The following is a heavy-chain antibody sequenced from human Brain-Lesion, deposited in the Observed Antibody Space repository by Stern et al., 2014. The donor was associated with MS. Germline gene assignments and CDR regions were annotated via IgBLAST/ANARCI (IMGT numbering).Heavy chain of an antibody. CDR1: GGSVGSGSYD. J-gene: IGHJ4*02. CDR3: ARDKEDTNMAFRYFDN. D-gene: IGHD5-18*01. V-gene: IGHV4-61*02. Sequence: VQLLESGPGLVKPSQTLSLTCTVSGGSVGSGSYDWSWIRQPAGKGLEWIGRIYTTGSTYYNPSLKSRVSISIAQSKNPFSLKLPSVTAADTAVYYCARDKEDTNMAFRYFDNWGQGTLVTVSS. CDR2: IYTTGST.